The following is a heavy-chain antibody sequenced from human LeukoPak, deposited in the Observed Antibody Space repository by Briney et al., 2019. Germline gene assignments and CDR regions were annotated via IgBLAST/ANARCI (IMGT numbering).Heavy chain of an antibody. V-gene: IGHV4-31*03. CDR1: GGSISSGGDY. Sequence: PSQTLSLTCTVSGGSISSGGDYWSWIRQHPGKGLEWIGYIYYSGSTYYNPSLKRRVTISVDTSKNQFSLKLSSVTAAATAVYYCARETRPLDYYYYYMDVWGKGTTVTVSS. CDR3: ARETRPLDYYYYYMDV. J-gene: IGHJ6*03. CDR2: IYYSGST. D-gene: IGHD6-25*01.